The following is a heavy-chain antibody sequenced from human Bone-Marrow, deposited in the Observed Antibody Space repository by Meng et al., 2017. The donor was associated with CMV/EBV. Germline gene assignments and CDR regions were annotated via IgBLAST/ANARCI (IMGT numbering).Heavy chain of an antibody. J-gene: IGHJ5*02. D-gene: IGHD6-13*01. CDR2: LNPSGGNT. CDR3: ARDRNTSYFPLILQPSGTKQQLLPSNGFAP. Sequence: ASAKLSCKASGYTFTSYYMHWVRKAPGQGLEWMGILNPSGGNTSYAQKFQGRVTMTRDTSTSTVYMELSSSISEDTAVYYSARDRNTSYFPLILQPSGTKQQLLPSNGFAPWGPGPLVTGSS. V-gene: IGHV1-46*01. CDR1: GYTFTSYY.